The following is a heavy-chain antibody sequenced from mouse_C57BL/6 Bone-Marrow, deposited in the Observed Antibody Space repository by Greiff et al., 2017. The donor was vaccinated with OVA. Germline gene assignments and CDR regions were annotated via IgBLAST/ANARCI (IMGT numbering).Heavy chain of an antibody. Sequence: EVQGVESGGGLVQSGRPLRLSCATSGFTFSDFYMEWVRQAPGKGLEWIAASRNKANDYTTEYSASVKGRFIVSRDTSQSILYLQMNALRAEDTAIYYCARDHSEGYSDVWGTGTTVTVSS. CDR1: GFTFSDFY. CDR3: ARDHSEGYSDV. J-gene: IGHJ1*03. CDR2: SRNKANDYTT. V-gene: IGHV7-1*01.